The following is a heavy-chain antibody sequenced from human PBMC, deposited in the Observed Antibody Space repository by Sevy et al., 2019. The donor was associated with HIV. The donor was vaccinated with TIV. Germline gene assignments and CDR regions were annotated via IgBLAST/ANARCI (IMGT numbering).Heavy chain of an antibody. CDR1: GLTFSSYA. Sequence: SLRLSCSASGLTFSSYAMHWVRQAPGKGLEYVSAISSNGGSTYYADSVKGRFTISRDNSKNTLYLQMSSLRAEDTAVYYCVKDGPTVTKVGIGGEYYFDYWGQGTLVTVSS. CDR2: ISSNGGST. D-gene: IGHD4-17*01. J-gene: IGHJ4*02. CDR3: VKDGPTVTKVGIGGEYYFDY. V-gene: IGHV3-64D*06.